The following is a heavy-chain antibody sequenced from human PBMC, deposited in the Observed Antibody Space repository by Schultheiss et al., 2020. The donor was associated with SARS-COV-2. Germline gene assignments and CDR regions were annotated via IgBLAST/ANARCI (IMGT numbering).Heavy chain of an antibody. Sequence: GSLRLSCAASGFTFSSYSMNWVRQAPGKGLEWVSRINSDGSSTSYADSVKGRFTISRDNAKNTLYLQMNSLRAEDTALYYCATQYCSGGSCSTSPLDYWGQGTLVTVSS. CDR3: ATQYCSGGSCSTSPLDY. CDR1: GFTFSSYS. D-gene: IGHD2-15*01. J-gene: IGHJ4*02. V-gene: IGHV3-74*01. CDR2: INSDGSST.